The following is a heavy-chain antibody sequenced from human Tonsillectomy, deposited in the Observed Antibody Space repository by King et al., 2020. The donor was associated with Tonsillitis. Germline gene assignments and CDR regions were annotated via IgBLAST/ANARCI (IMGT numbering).Heavy chain of an antibody. CDR3: VRDGDFWGIPPGEYGMDV. CDR2: INHSGST. CDR1: GGSFSGYY. J-gene: IGHJ6*02. Sequence: VQLQQWGAGLLKPSETLSLTCAVYGGSFSGYYWSWIRQPPGKGLEWIGQINHSGSTNYNPSLKSRATISVDTSKNQFSLKLSSVTAAATAVYYCVRDGDFWGIPPGEYGMDVWGQGTTVTVSS. V-gene: IGHV4-34*01. D-gene: IGHD3-3*01.